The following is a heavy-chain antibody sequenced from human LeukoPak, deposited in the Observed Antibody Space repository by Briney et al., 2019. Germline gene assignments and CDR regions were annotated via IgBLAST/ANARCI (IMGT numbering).Heavy chain of an antibody. CDR1: GGSFSGYY. V-gene: IGHV4-34*01. Sequence: SETLSLTCAVYGGSFSGYYWSWIRQPPGKGLEWIGEINHSGSTNYNPSLKSRVTISVDTSKNQLSLKLSSVTAADTAVYYCARGRIGADHSYGYVGFDYWGQGTLVTVSS. CDR3: ARGRIGADHSYGYVGFDY. CDR2: INHSGST. D-gene: IGHD5-18*01. J-gene: IGHJ4*02.